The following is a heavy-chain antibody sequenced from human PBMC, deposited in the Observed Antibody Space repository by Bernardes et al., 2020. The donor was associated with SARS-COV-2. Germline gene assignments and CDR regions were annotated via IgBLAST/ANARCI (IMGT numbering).Heavy chain of an antibody. CDR3: ARYEGYYDSSGYYYFDY. Sequence: GESLKISCKGSGYSFTSYWIGWVRQMPGKGLEWMGIIYPGDSDTRYSPSFQGQVTISADKSISTAYLQWSSLKASDTAMYYCARYEGYYDSSGYYYFDYWGQGTLVTVSS. CDR1: GYSFTSYW. CDR2: IYPGDSDT. V-gene: IGHV5-51*01. D-gene: IGHD3-22*01. J-gene: IGHJ4*02.